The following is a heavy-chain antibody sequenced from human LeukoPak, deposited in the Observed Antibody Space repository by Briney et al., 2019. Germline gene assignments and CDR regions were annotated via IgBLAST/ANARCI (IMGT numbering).Heavy chain of an antibody. CDR1: GGSISSYY. CDR3: ARERIEWFGKQKTHYYYYGMDV. V-gene: IGHV4-59*01. CDR2: IYYSGST. Sequence: PSETLSLTCTVSGGSISSYYWSWIRQPPGKGLEWIGYIYYSGSTNYNPSLKSRVTISVDTSKNQFSLKLSSVTAADTAVYYCARERIEWFGKQKTHYYYYGMDVWGQGTTVTVSS. D-gene: IGHD3-10*01. J-gene: IGHJ6*02.